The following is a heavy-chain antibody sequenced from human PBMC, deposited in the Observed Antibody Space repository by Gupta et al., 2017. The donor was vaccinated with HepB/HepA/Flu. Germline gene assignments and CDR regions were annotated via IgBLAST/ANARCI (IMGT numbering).Heavy chain of an antibody. CDR1: GFTFRPYA. D-gene: IGHD2-2*01. J-gene: IGHJ6*02. CDR3: ARVVASASPLGLVGMEV. V-gene: IGHV3-21*01. CDR2: ISSSGTYI. Sequence: EVQLVESGGGLVKPGGSLRLSCAASGFTFRPYAMNWVRQAPGKGLEWVSYISSSGTYIHYADSVKGRFTISRDNAKNSLYLQMNSLRDEDTAVYYWARVVASASPLGLVGMEVWGPGTSVTVSS.